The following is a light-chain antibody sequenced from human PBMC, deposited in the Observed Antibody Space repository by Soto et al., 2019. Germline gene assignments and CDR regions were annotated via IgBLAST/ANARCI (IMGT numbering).Light chain of an antibody. V-gene: IGKV1-39*01. Sequence: DIPMTQSPSSLSASVGDRVTITCRASQSISSYLNWYQQKPGKAPKLLIYAASSLQSGVPSRFSGCGSGTDFTLTISSLQPEDFATYYCQQSYSTLLTFGGGTKVEIK. CDR1: QSISSY. CDR2: AAS. CDR3: QQSYSTLLT. J-gene: IGKJ4*01.